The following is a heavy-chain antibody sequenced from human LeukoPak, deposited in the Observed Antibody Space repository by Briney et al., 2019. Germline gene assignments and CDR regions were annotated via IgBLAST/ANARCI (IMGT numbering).Heavy chain of an antibody. CDR3: GGHVGNSGSGSYLTYFYY. V-gene: IGHV4-59*08. Sequence: PSETLSLTCTVSGGSISSYYWSWIRQPPGKGLEWIGHIYYSGSTHYNPSLKSRGTISVDTSKKQFARKRRCVNAADTAVYYCGGHVGNSGSGSYLTYFYYWGQGTLVTLSS. J-gene: IGHJ4*02. CDR1: GGSISSYY. D-gene: IGHD3-10*01. CDR2: IYYSGST.